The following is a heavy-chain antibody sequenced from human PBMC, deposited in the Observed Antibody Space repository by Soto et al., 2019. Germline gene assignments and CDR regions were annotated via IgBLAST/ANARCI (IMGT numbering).Heavy chain of an antibody. CDR2: FSLSGTT. D-gene: IGHD2-8*02. V-gene: IGHV4-4*07. Sequence: SETLSLTCTVSGASITGSFFWSWIRQPAGKGLEWIGRFSLSGTTNYNPSLRSRVTMSADVSKNQFSLRLTSVTAADTALYYCARGMTPPGAPAWYYFDSWGQGTLVTAPQ. J-gene: IGHJ4*02. CDR3: ARGMTPPGAPAWYYFDS. CDR1: GASITGSFF.